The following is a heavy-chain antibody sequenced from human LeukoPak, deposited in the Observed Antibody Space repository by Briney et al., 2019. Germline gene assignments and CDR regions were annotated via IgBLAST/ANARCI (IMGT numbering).Heavy chain of an antibody. CDR2: IKYDGSEK. CDR3: ARDGIEAGLYFDL. Sequence: GSLRLSCEVSGFTFSNYWMNWVRQAPGRGVEWVASIKYDGSEKSYVDSVKVGFTISRANPKNSLYLQISSLRAEDTAVYYCARDGIEAGLYFDLWGQGTLVTVSS. CDR1: GFTFSNYW. J-gene: IGHJ4*01. D-gene: IGHD6-13*01. V-gene: IGHV3-7*01.